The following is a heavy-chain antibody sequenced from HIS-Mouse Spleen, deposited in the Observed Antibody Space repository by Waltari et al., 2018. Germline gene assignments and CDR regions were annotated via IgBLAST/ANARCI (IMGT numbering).Heavy chain of an antibody. CDR3: AKDRGSPLYFDY. J-gene: IGHJ4*02. D-gene: IGHD1-26*01. CDR1: GFTFSRYG. Sequence: QVQLVESGGGVVQPGRSLILSWAASGFTFSRYGMPGGRQAPGKGLEWVAVISYDGSNKYYADSVKGRFTISRDNSKNTLYLQMNSLRAEDTAVYYCAKDRGSPLYFDYWGQGTLVTVSS. CDR2: ISYDGSNK. V-gene: IGHV3-30*18.